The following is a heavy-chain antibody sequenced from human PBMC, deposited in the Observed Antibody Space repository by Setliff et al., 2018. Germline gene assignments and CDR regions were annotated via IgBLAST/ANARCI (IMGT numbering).Heavy chain of an antibody. CDR3: ARSDYGDYFAWDSYGMDV. Sequence: ESLKISCKGSGYSFTSYWIGWVRQMPGKGLEWMGIIYPGDSDTRYSPSFQGQVTISADRSTRTAYLQWSSLKASDTAFYYCARSDYGDYFAWDSYGMDVWGQGTTVTVS. CDR2: IYPGDSDT. CDR1: GYSFTSYW. D-gene: IGHD4-17*01. V-gene: IGHV5-51*01. J-gene: IGHJ6*02.